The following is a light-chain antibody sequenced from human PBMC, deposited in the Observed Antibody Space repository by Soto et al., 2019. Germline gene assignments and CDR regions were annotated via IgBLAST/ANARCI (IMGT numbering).Light chain of an antibody. CDR1: SSDVGGYNS. CDR3: SSYAGSNNYV. V-gene: IGLV2-8*01. Sequence: QSALTQPPSASGSPGQSVTISCTGTSSDVGGYNSVSWYQQHPGKAPKLIIYEVSQRPSGVPDGFSGSKSGNTASLTVSGLQAEDEADYYCSSYAGSNNYVFGTGTKLTVL. CDR2: EVS. J-gene: IGLJ1*01.